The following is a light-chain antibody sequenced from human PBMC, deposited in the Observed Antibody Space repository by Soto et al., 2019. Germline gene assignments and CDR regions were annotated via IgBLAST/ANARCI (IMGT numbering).Light chain of an antibody. J-gene: IGLJ2*01. CDR1: SSDVGSYNL. V-gene: IGLV2-23*01. CDR3: CSYAGSHVV. Sequence: QSALTQPASVSGSPGQSITISCTGTSSDVGSYNLVSWYQQHPGEAPKLMIYEGSKRPSGVSNRFSGSKSGNTASLTISGLQAEDEADYYCCSYAGSHVVFGGGTKLTVL. CDR2: EGS.